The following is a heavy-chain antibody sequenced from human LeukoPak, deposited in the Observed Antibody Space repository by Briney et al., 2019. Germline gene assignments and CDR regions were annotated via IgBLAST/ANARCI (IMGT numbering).Heavy chain of an antibody. V-gene: IGHV4-59*01. CDR2: IYYSGST. CDR3: ARAQITTSGSNWFDP. J-gene: IGHJ5*02. D-gene: IGHD4-11*01. Sequence: SETLSLTCTVSGGSISSYYWSWIRQPPGKGLEWIGYIYYSGSTNYNPSLKSRVTISVDTSKSQFSLKLSSVTAADTAVYYCARAQITTSGSNWFDPWGQGTLVTVSS. CDR1: GGSISSYY.